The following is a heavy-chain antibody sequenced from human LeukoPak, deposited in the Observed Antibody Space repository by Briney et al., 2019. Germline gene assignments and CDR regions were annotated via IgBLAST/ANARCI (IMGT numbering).Heavy chain of an antibody. Sequence: GGSLRLSCAASGFTFSSYAMSWVRQAPGKGLEWVSAISGSGGSTYYADSVKGRFTISRDNSKDTLYLQMNSLGAEDTAVYYCAKDDLYSSSWTAYWGQGTLVTVSS. CDR1: GFTFSSYA. CDR2: ISGSGGST. V-gene: IGHV3-23*01. D-gene: IGHD6-13*01. CDR3: AKDDLYSSSWTAY. J-gene: IGHJ4*02.